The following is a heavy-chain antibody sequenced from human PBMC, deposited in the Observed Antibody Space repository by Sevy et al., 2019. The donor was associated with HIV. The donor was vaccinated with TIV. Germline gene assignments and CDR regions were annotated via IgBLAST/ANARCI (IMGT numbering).Heavy chain of an antibody. Sequence: GGSLRLSCAASGFTFSSYAMHWVRQAPGKGLEWVAVISYDGSNKYYADSVKGRFTISRDNSKNTLYLQMNSLRAEDKAVYYCAGGSGTMIEDAFDIWGQGTMVTVSS. V-gene: IGHV3-30-3*01. CDR3: AGGSGTMIEDAFDI. CDR2: ISYDGSNK. CDR1: GFTFSSYA. D-gene: IGHD3-22*01. J-gene: IGHJ3*02.